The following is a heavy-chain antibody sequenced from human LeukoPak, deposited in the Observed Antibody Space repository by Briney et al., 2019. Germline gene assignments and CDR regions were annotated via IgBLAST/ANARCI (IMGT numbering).Heavy chain of an antibody. CDR1: GFTFDDYT. Sequence: GGSLRLSCAASGFTFDDYTTHWVRQVPGKGLEWVSLITRDGGYSFYADSVKGRFTISRDNDKNSLSLQMNSLRTEDTALYYCATERQQYFDYWGQGTLVTVSS. CDR3: ATERQQYFDY. CDR2: ITRDGGYS. V-gene: IGHV3-43*01. J-gene: IGHJ4*02. D-gene: IGHD1-1*01.